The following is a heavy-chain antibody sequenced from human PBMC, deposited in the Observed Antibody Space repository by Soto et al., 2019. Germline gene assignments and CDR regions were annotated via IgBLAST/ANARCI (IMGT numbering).Heavy chain of an antibody. CDR2: IIPIFGTA. Sequence: QVQLVQSGAEVKKPGSSVKVSCKASGGTFSSYAISWVRQAPGQGLEWMGGIIPIFGTANYAQKFQGRVTITAYKSTSTAYMELSSLRSEDTAVYYCATSRVLMVYALGGGYFDYWGPGTLVTVSS. V-gene: IGHV1-69*06. CDR1: GGTFSSYA. D-gene: IGHD2-8*01. CDR3: ATSRVLMVYALGGGYFDY. J-gene: IGHJ4*02.